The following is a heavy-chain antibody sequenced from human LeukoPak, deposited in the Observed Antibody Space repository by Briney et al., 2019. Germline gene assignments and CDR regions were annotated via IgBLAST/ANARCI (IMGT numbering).Heavy chain of an antibody. CDR1: GFTFSSYG. J-gene: IGHJ4*02. D-gene: IGHD3-22*01. CDR3: AKTHYYDSSGVPGDY. V-gene: IGHV3-30*18. CDR2: ISHDGSNP. Sequence: PGGSLRLSCAASGFTFSSYGMHWVRQAPGKGLEWVAVISHDGSNPYYADSVKGRFTISRDNSKNTLYLQMSSLRAEDTVTYYCAKTHYYDSSGVPGDYWGQGTLVTVSS.